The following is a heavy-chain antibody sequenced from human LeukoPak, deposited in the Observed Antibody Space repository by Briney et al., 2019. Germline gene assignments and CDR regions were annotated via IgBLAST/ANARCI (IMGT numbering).Heavy chain of an antibody. D-gene: IGHD2-2*01. J-gene: IGHJ6*04. Sequence: SVKVSCKASGGTFSSYAISWVRQAPGQGLEWMGGIIPILGTANYAQKFQGRVTITADESTSTAYMELSSLRSEDTAVYYCARTRTEYCSSTSCYRHYYYGVDVWGKGTTVTVSS. V-gene: IGHV1-69*13. CDR3: ARTRTEYCSSTSCYRHYYYGVDV. CDR2: IIPILGTA. CDR1: GGTFSSYA.